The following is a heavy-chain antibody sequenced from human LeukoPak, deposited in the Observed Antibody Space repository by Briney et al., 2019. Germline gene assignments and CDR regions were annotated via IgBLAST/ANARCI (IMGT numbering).Heavy chain of an antibody. Sequence: SETLSLTCTVSGGSISSSSYYWGWIRQPPGKGLEWIGSIYYSGSTYYNPSLKSRVTISVDTSKNQFSLKLSSVTAADTAVYYCASPRDIVVVVDATAGYFDLWGRGTLVTVPS. J-gene: IGHJ2*01. V-gene: IGHV4-39*07. CDR2: IYYSGST. D-gene: IGHD2-15*01. CDR3: ASPRDIVVVVDATAGYFDL. CDR1: GGSISSSSYY.